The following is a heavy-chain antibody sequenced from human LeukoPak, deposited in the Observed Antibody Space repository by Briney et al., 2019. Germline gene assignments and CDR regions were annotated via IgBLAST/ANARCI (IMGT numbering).Heavy chain of an antibody. CDR1: GYSISSGYY. Sequence: PSETLSLTCTVSGYSISSGYYWGWIRQPPVKGLEWIGSIYYSGSTYYNPSLKSRVTISVDTSKNQFSLKLSSVTAADTAVYYCARGHSQLSDDAFDIWGQGTMVTVSS. CDR2: IYYSGST. V-gene: IGHV4-38-2*02. CDR3: ARGHSQLSDDAFDI. D-gene: IGHD2-2*01. J-gene: IGHJ3*02.